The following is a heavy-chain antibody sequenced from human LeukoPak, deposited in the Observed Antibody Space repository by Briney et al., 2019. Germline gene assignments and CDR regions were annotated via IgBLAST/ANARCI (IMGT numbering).Heavy chain of an antibody. CDR2: IYNDGRT. J-gene: IGHJ4*02. CDR1: GFTVSNKY. CDR3: AREGLGIYKRFDY. V-gene: IGHV3-53*01. Sequence: GGSLRLSCAASGFTVSNKYMTWVRQAPGKGLEWVSLIYNDGRTYYVDSVKGRFTISRDNAKNSLYLQMNSLRAEDTAVYYCAREGLGIYKRFDYWGQGTLVTVSS. D-gene: IGHD7-27*01.